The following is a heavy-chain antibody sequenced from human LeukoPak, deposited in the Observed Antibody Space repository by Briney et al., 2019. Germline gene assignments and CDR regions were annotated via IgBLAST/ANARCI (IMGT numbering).Heavy chain of an antibody. CDR1: GYSISSGYY. V-gene: IGHV4-38-2*01. Sequence: SETLSLTCAVSGYSISSGYYWGWIRQPPGKGLEWIGSIYHSGSTYYNPSLKSRVTISVDTSKNQFSLKLGSVTAADTAVYYCARGGSTSPDYWGQGTLVTVSS. CDR2: IYHSGST. J-gene: IGHJ4*02. CDR3: ARGGSTSPDY. D-gene: IGHD2-2*01.